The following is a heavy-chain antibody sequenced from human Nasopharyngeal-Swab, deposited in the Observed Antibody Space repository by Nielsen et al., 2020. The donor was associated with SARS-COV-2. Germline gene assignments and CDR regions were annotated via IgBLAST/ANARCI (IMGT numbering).Heavy chain of an antibody. CDR3: ARVLAERAYYDFWSGYSDYYYGMDV. Sequence: SETLSLTCAVSGGSISSSNWWSWVRQPPGKGLEWIGEIYHSGSTNYSPSLKSRVTISEDKSKNQFSLKLSSVTAADMAVYYCARVLAERAYYDFWSGYSDYYYGMDVWGQGTTVTVSS. D-gene: IGHD3-3*01. J-gene: IGHJ6*02. CDR2: IYHSGST. CDR1: GGSISSSNW. V-gene: IGHV4-4*02.